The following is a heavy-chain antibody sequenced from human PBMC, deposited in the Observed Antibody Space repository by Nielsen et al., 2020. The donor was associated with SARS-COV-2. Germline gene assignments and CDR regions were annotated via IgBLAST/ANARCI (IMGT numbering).Heavy chain of an antibody. V-gene: IGHV4-39*07. CDR2: INHSGST. D-gene: IGHD3-10*01. J-gene: IGHJ5*02. Sequence: SETLSLTCTVSGGSISSSSYYWGWIRQPPGKGLEWIGEINHSGSTNYNPSLKSRVTISVDTSKNQFSLKLSSVTAADTAVYYCARVIAMVRGGWFDPWGQGTLVTVSS. CDR1: GGSISSSSYY. CDR3: ARVIAMVRGGWFDP.